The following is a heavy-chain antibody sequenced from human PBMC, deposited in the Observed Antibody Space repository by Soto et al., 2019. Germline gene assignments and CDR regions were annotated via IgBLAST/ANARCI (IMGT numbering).Heavy chain of an antibody. J-gene: IGHJ4*02. Sequence: PSDTLSLRCRVCGSSISRSGYYWGWIRQPPGKGLEWIGSMFYGVITYYNPSLKSRVTVSVDTSKNQFSLNLRSVTAADTAVYYCARLPSRHLVDYWGQGTLVTVSS. V-gene: IGHV4-39*01. CDR2: MFYGVIT. CDR1: GSSISRSGYY. CDR3: ARLPSRHLVDY. D-gene: IGHD3-3*02.